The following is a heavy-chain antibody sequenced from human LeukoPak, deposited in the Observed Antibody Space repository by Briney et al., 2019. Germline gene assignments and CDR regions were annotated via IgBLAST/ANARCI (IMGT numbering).Heavy chain of an antibody. CDR3: ARGFTIFGVPMFYFDY. J-gene: IGHJ4*02. CDR2: INQDVSEI. V-gene: IGHV3-7*01. Sequence: GGSLRLSCAASGFTFSSYAMSWVRQAPGKGLEWVANINQDVSEINYVDSVKGRFTISRDNGKNSLYLQMNSLRAEDTAVYYCARGFTIFGVPMFYFDYWGQGTLVTVSS. CDR1: GFTFSSYA. D-gene: IGHD3-3*01.